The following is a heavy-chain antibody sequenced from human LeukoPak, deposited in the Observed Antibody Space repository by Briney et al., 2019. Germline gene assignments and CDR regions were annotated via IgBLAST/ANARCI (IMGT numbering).Heavy chain of an antibody. D-gene: IGHD1-26*01. J-gene: IGHJ4*02. Sequence: GGSLRLSCAASGFTFSTYAMTWVRQAPEKGLEWVSSITGDGGRTYYADFVKGRFTISRDNSKNTLYLQMNSLRAEDTAVYHCARDSGSYLQPTDYWGQGTLVTVSS. CDR2: ITGDGGRT. V-gene: IGHV3-23*01. CDR1: GFTFSTYA. CDR3: ARDSGSYLQPTDY.